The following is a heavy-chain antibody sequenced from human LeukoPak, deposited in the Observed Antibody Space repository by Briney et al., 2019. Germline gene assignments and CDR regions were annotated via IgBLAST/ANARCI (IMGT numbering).Heavy chain of an antibody. D-gene: IGHD4-11*01. CDR1: GYTFTSYG. CDR2: ISGSSGNT. V-gene: IGHV1-18*01. CDR3: ARGTVSGADYYYMDV. J-gene: IGHJ6*03. Sequence: ASVKVSCKASGYTFTSYGINWVRQAPGPGLEWMGWISGSSGNTKYAKKLQGRVTMTTDTSTRTAYMELRSLTSDDTAVYYCARGTVSGADYYYMDVWGKGTTVTVSS.